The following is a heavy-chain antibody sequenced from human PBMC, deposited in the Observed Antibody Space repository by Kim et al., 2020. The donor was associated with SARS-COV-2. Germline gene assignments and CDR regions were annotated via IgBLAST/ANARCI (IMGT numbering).Heavy chain of an antibody. CDR3: ARDYSVAGYGDYYYGMDV. D-gene: IGHD6-19*01. CDR1: GYTFTSYG. Sequence: ASVKVSCKASGYTFTSYGISWVRQAPGQGLEWMGWISAYNGNTNYAQKLQGRVTMTTDTSTSTAYMELRSLRSDDTAVYYCARDYSVAGYGDYYYGMDVWGQGTTVTVSS. CDR2: ISAYNGNT. J-gene: IGHJ6*02. V-gene: IGHV1-18*01.